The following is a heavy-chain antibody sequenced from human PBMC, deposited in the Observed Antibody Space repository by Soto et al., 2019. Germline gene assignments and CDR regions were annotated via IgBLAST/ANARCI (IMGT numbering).Heavy chain of an antibody. Sequence: PGESLKICCKASGYSLINSFSKYWIGWARQMPGKGLEWMGIIYPDGSKIQYSPSFQGKVTISADKSTSTAYLQWSSLKASDTAMYYCMACLYDVVGVLGLFHLWSQGTLVTVSS. CDR2: IYPDGSKI. V-gene: IGHV5-51*01. CDR1: GYSLINSFSKYW. D-gene: IGHD3-10*01. CDR3: MACLYDVVGVLGLFHL. J-gene: IGHJ1*01.